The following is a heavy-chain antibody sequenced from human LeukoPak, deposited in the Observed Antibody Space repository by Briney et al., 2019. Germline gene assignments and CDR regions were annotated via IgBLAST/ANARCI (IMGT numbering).Heavy chain of an antibody. CDR3: ARDYYDSSGYYGRGGYYYMDV. Sequence: SETLSLTCTVSGGSISSYFWSWIRQPAGKGLDWLGRIYTSGSTNYSPSLKSRLTISVDKSKNQFSLKLSSVTAADTAVYYCARDYYDSSGYYGRGGYYYMDVWGKGTTVTVSS. CDR1: GGSISSYF. V-gene: IGHV4-4*07. CDR2: IYTSGST. J-gene: IGHJ6*03. D-gene: IGHD3-22*01.